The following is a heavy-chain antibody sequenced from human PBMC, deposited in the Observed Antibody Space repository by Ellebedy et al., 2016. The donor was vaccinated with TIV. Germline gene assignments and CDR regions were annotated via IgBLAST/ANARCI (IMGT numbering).Heavy chain of an antibody. CDR1: GFTFSDYA. CDR2: ISGSGSTV. J-gene: IGHJ5*02. Sequence: GESLKISCAASGFTFSDYAMSWIRQAPGKGLEWVSYISGSGSTVHYADSVKGRFTISRDNAKNSLYLQVNSLRAEDTAVYYCARDARFLDQQYNWFDPWGQGTLVTVSS. CDR3: ARDARFLDQQYNWFDP. D-gene: IGHD3/OR15-3a*01. V-gene: IGHV3-11*01.